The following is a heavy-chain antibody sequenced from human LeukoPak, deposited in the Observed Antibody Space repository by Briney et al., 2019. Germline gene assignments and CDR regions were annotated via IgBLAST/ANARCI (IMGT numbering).Heavy chain of an antibody. CDR1: GNYW. Sequence: GGSLRLSCAASGNYWIHCVRHVPGQALVRVSHINSDWSGTSYADSLKGRFTISKDNAKNTVYLQMTSLRAENTAVYYCVSFYETYWGGGTLGTVS. J-gene: IGHJ4*02. CDR2: INSDWSGT. D-gene: IGHD2/OR15-2a*01. V-gene: IGHV3-74*01. CDR3: VSFYETY.